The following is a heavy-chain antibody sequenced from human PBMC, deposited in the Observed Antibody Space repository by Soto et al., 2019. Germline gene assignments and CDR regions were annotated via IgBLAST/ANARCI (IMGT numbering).Heavy chain of an antibody. Sequence: PSETLSLTCTVSGGSISGYYWSWIRQPPGKGLEWIGYIYYSGSTNYNPSLKSRVTISVDTSKNQFSLKLSSVTAADTAVYYCARERVGEMATQDAFDIWGQGTMVTVSS. V-gene: IGHV4-59*01. CDR1: GGSISGYY. D-gene: IGHD2-15*01. J-gene: IGHJ3*02. CDR3: ARERVGEMATQDAFDI. CDR2: IYYSGST.